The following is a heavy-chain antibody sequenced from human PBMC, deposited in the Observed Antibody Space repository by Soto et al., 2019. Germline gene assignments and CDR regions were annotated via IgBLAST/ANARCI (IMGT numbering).Heavy chain of an antibody. Sequence: GGSLRFSCAASGFTFSSYAMSWVRQAPGRGLEWVSAISGSGGSTYYADSVKGRFTISRDNSKNTLYLQMNSLRAEDTAVYYCAKGTLPHYYYYGMDVWGQGTTVTVPS. J-gene: IGHJ6*02. CDR2: ISGSGGST. V-gene: IGHV3-23*01. CDR1: GFTFSSYA. CDR3: AKGTLPHYYYYGMDV.